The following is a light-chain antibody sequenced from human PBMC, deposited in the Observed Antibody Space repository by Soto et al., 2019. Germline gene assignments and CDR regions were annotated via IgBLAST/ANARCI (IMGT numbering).Light chain of an antibody. CDR3: QEYHDWHPMSN. V-gene: IGKV3-15*01. CDR2: AAS. J-gene: IGKJ2*01. CDR1: PSINRN. Sequence: EIVLPQCPATLSVSPGEITTLSCRSSPSINRNLAWHPQKPGQAPRLRLYAASTRATGVLARFSGRGSDTEFTLTTSSLQSEAFAGYYSQEYHDWHPMSNFGQGTNLEIK.